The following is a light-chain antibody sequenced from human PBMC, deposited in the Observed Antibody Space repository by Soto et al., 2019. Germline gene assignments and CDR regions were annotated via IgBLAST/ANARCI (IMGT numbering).Light chain of an antibody. Sequence: EIEMTQSPATLSLSPGERATLYCWASQSVSSNLAWYQQKPGQAPRLLIYGASSRATGIPDRFSGSGSGTDFTLTISRLEPEDFAVYYCQQYGSSPSWTFGQGTKVDIK. V-gene: IGKV3-20*01. CDR3: QQYGSSPSWT. CDR1: QSVSSN. J-gene: IGKJ1*01. CDR2: GAS.